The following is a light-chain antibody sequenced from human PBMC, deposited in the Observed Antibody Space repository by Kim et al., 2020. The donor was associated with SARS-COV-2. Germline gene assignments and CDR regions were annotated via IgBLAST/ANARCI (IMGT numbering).Light chain of an antibody. CDR3: SSFTSTTTDG. CDR2: EVS. Sequence: QSALTQPPSVSGSPGQSVTISCTGTSNDVGSYNRVSWYQQPPGSAPKLMISEVSNRPSGVPDRFSGSKSGNTASLTISGLQAEDEGDYYCSSFTSTTTDGFGTGTKVTVL. J-gene: IGLJ1*01. CDR1: SNDVGSYNR. V-gene: IGLV2-18*02.